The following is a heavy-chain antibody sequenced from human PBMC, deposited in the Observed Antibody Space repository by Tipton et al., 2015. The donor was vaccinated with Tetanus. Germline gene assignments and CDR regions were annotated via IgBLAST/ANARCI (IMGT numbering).Heavy chain of an antibody. J-gene: IGHJ4*02. V-gene: IGHV3-30*18. CDR1: GFTFSSYG. CDR3: AKVNRPTGYSSGWYGNYFDY. Sequence: RSLRLSCAASGFTFSSYGMHWVRQAPGKGLEWVAVISYDGSNKYYADSVKGRFTISRDNSKNTLYLQMNSLRAEDTAVYYCAKVNRPTGYSSGWYGNYFDYWGQGTLVTVSS. CDR2: ISYDGSNK. D-gene: IGHD6-19*01.